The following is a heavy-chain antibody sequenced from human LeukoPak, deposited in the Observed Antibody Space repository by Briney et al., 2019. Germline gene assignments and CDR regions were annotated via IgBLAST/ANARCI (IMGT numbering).Heavy chain of an antibody. CDR2: INHSGST. CDR1: GGSFSGYY. Sequence: PSETLSLTCAVYGGSFSGYYWSWIRQPPGKGLEWIGEINHSGSTNYNPSLKSRVTISVDTSKNQFSLKLSSVTAADTAVHYCARVGPPVPVVYAYWFDPWGQGTLVTVSS. D-gene: IGHD2-8*02. J-gene: IGHJ5*02. CDR3: ARVGPPVPVVYAYWFDP. V-gene: IGHV4-34*01.